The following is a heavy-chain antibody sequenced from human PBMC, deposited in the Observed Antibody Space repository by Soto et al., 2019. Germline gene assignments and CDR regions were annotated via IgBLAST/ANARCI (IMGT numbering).Heavy chain of an antibody. V-gene: IGHV3-30-3*01. CDR2: ISYDGSNK. CDR3: ARGVLVPAAIVYYYGMDV. J-gene: IGHJ6*02. CDR1: GFTFSSYA. Sequence: QVQLVESGGGVVQPGRSLRLSCAASGFTFSSYAMHWVRQAPGKGLEWVAVISYDGSNKYYADSVKGRFTISRDNSQNSRYRKKNSLSAEDTVVYYCARGVLVPAAIVYYYGMDVWGQGTTVTVSS. D-gene: IGHD2-2*02.